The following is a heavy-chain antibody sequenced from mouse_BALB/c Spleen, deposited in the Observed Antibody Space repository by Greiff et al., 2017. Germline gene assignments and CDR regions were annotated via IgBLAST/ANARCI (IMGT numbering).Heavy chain of an antibody. Sequence: EVQLQQSGTVLARPGASVKMSCKASGYTFTSYWMHWVKQRPGQGLEWIGAIYPGNSDTSYNQKFKGKAKLTAVTSTSTAYMELSSLTNEDSAVYYCTRLTASLLRYYYAMDYWGQGTSVTVSS. D-gene: IGHD1-2*01. CDR2: IYPGNSDT. J-gene: IGHJ4*01. CDR3: TRLTASLLRYYYAMDY. CDR1: GYTFTSYW. V-gene: IGHV1-5*01.